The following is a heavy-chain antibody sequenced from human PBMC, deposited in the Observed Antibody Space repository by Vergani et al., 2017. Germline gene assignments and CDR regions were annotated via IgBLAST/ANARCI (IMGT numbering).Heavy chain of an antibody. CDR1: GFTFDDYA. CDR2: ISWNSGSI. V-gene: IGHV3-9*01. J-gene: IGHJ3*02. D-gene: IGHD2-21*01. CDR3: AKDIDGHCGGDCQDAFDI. Sequence: EVQLVESGGGLVQPGRSLRLSCAASGFTFDDYAMHWVRQAPGKGLEWVSGISWNSGSIGYADSVKGRFTISRDNAKNSLYLQMNSLRAEDTALYYCAKDIDGHCGGDCQDAFDIWGQGTIVTVSS.